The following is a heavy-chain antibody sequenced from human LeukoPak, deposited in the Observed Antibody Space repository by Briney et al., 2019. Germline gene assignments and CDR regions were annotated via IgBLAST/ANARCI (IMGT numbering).Heavy chain of an antibody. CDR3: ARDQYDTWSRRGNFDS. Sequence: GGSLRLSCVASGFTFGKNWMGWFGQAPGKGLEGVANIKLDGSEKNYVDSVKGRFTTSRDNTKNSLYLQMNSLRVEGTAVFYCARDQYDTWSRRGNFDSWGQGTLVIVSS. CDR1: GFTFGKNW. D-gene: IGHD3-3*01. J-gene: IGHJ4*02. V-gene: IGHV3-7*03. CDR2: IKLDGSEK.